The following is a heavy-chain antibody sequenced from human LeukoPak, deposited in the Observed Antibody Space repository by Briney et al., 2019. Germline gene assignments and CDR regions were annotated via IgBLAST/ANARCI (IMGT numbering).Heavy chain of an antibody. CDR1: GDSVSSNSAA. CDR3: ARGGITGTTAPNVPLDY. D-gene: IGHD1-7*01. Sequence: SQTLSLTCAISGDSVSSNSAAWNWIRQSPSRGLEWLGRTYYRSKWYNDYAVSVKSRITINPDTSKNQFSLQLNSVTPEDTAVYYCARGGITGTTAPNVPLDYWGQGTLVTVSS. V-gene: IGHV6-1*01. J-gene: IGHJ4*02. CDR2: TYYRSKWYN.